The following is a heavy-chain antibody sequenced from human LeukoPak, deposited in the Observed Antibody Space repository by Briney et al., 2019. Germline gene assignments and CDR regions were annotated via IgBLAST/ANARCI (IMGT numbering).Heavy chain of an antibody. D-gene: IGHD2-15*01. CDR1: GFIFSSYS. CDR2: ISGSSSYI. Sequence: GGSLRLSCAASGFIFSSYSMNWVRQAPGKGLEWVSSISGSSSYIHYADSLKGRFTISRDNAKNSLYLQMNGLRAEDTAVYYCARDLSLYCSGGSCYSLNYWGQGTLVTVSS. V-gene: IGHV3-21*01. J-gene: IGHJ4*02. CDR3: ARDLSLYCSGGSCYSLNY.